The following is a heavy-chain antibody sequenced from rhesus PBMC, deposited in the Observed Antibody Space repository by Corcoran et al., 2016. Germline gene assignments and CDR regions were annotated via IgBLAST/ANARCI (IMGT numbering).Heavy chain of an antibody. CDR1: GGSISSGYD. D-gene: IGHD6-25*01. J-gene: IGHJ4*01. CDR3: ARSIAAAGMSFDY. CDR2: IYGSSGST. V-gene: IGHV4-76*01. Sequence: QVQLQESGPGVVKPSETLSLTCAVSGGSISSGYDWSWIRQPPGKGLEWIGYIYGSSGSTNYNPSLKNRVTFSKDSSKNQFSLKLSSVTAADTAVYYCARSIAAAGMSFDYWGQGVLVTVSS.